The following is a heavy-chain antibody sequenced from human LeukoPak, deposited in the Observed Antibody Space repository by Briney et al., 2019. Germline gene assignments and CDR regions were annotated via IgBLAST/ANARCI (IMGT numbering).Heavy chain of an antibody. CDR2: IYHSGST. CDR3: ARLPIFGAAKVTYFDY. V-gene: IGHV4-4*02. D-gene: IGHD3-3*01. CDR1: GGSISSSNW. J-gene: IGHJ4*02. Sequence: SGTLSLTCAVSGGSISSSNWWSWVRQPPGKGLEWIGEIYHSGSTNYNPSLKSRVTISVDKSRNQFSLKLSSVTAADTAVYYCARLPIFGAAKVTYFDYWGQGTLVTVSS.